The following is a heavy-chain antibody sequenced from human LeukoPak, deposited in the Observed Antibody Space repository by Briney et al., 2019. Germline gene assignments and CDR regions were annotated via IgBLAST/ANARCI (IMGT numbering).Heavy chain of an antibody. Sequence: PSETLSLTCTVSGGFISSSSYYWGWIRQPPGKGLEWIGSIYYSGSTYYNPSLKSRVTISVDTSKNQFSLKLSSVTAADTAVYYCAREAGSSSDYYYYYYMDVWGKGTTVTVSS. D-gene: IGHD6-6*01. CDR3: AREAGSSSDYYYYYYMDV. V-gene: IGHV4-39*07. CDR2: IYYSGST. CDR1: GGFISSSSYY. J-gene: IGHJ6*03.